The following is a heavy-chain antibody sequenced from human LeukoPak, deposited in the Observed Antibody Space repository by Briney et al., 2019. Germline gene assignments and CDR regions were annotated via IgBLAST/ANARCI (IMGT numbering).Heavy chain of an antibody. CDR2: IRSKANSYAT. J-gene: IGHJ4*02. D-gene: IGHD3-10*01. Sequence: GGSLRLSCAASGFTFSGSAMHWVRQASGKGLEWVGRIRSKANSYATAYAASVKGRFTISRDDSKNTAYLQMNSLRAEDTAVYYCARVVYYGSGSYLVYYFDYWGQGTLVTVSS. CDR3: ARVVYYGSGSYLVYYFDY. V-gene: IGHV3-73*01. CDR1: GFTFSGSA.